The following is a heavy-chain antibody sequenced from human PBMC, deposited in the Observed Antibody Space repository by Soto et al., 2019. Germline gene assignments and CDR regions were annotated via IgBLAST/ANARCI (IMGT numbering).Heavy chain of an antibody. CDR3: ASGRQGKCVAGRPDY. J-gene: IGHJ4*02. Sequence: QVQLVESGGGVVQPGRSLRLSCAASGFTFSSYAMHWVRQAPGKGLEWVAVISYDGSNKYYADSVKGRFTISRDNSKNTLYLQKNSLRAEDTAMYYCASGRQGKCVAGRPDYWGQGTLVTVSS. D-gene: IGHD6-19*01. V-gene: IGHV3-30-3*01. CDR2: ISYDGSNK. CDR1: GFTFSSYA.